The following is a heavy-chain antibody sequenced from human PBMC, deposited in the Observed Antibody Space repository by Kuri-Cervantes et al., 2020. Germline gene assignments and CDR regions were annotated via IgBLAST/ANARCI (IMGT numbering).Heavy chain of an antibody. CDR1: GYSISTDYY. CDR3: ARVRPPTIPVAGGLFDY. Sequence: ESLKISCVVSGYSISTDYYWGWIRQPPGKGLEWIGTIHHSGSTYDNPSLRSRATIPVDTSKNQFSLKLSSVTAADTAVYYCARVRPPTIPVAGGLFDYWGQGTLVTVSS. J-gene: IGHJ4*02. D-gene: IGHD6-19*01. CDR2: IHHSGST. V-gene: IGHV4-38-2*01.